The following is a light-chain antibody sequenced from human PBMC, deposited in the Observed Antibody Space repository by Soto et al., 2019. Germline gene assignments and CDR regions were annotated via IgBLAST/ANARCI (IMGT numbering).Light chain of an antibody. CDR3: QQYGSSPHT. V-gene: IGKV3-20*01. CDR1: QTVSSNH. J-gene: IGKJ4*01. CDR2: GAS. Sequence: EIVLTQSPGTLSLSPGERATLSCRASQTVSSNHLAWYQQKPGQAPRLLIYGASNRATGIPDRFSGSGSGTDFTLTISRLEPEDFAVYYCQQYGSSPHTFGGGSKVEIK.